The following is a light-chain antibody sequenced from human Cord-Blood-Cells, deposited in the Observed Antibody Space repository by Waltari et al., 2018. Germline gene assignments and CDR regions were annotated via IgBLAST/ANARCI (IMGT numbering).Light chain of an antibody. V-gene: IGKV4-1*01. CDR1: QCVLYSPNNKNY. J-gene: IGKJ5*01. CDR3: QQYYSTPIT. CDR2: WAS. Sequence: DVGMTKSSDSLAVSLGEGAPINCKSSQCVLYSPNNKNYLAWYQQKPGQPPKLLIYWASTREPGVPDRFSGSGSGTDFTLTISSLQAEDVAVYYCQQYYSTPITFGQGTRLEIK.